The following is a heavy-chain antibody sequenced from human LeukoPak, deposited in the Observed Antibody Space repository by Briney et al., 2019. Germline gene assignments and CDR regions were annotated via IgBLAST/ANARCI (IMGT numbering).Heavy chain of an antibody. CDR1: GFTFSSYA. CDR2: ISGSGGRT. Sequence: PGGSLRLSCAASGFTFSSYAMSWVRQAPGRGLEWVSRISGSGGRTYYADSVKGRFTISRGNSKNTLYLQMNSLRAEDTAVYYCAKRSGYDYWYFDYWGQGTLVTVSS. CDR3: AKRSGYDYWYFDY. D-gene: IGHD5-12*01. V-gene: IGHV3-23*01. J-gene: IGHJ4*02.